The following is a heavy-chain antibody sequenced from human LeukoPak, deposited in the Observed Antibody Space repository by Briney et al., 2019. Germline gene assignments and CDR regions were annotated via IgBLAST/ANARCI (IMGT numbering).Heavy chain of an antibody. D-gene: IGHD3-3*01. J-gene: IGHJ4*02. CDR3: ARVPLRFLEPFDY. CDR1: GRYFIGYY. CDR2: INHSGGA. V-gene: IGHV4-34*01. Sequence: SDTLPLTCAVCGRYFIGYYWSWIRQPPGKGLEWIGEINHSGGANYNPSLKSRVTISADTSKSQFSLKLGSVTAADTAVYYCARVPLRFLEPFDYWGQGTLVTVSS.